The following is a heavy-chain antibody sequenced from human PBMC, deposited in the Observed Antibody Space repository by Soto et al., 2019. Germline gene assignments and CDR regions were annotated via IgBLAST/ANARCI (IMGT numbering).Heavy chain of an antibody. D-gene: IGHD2-2*01. CDR1: GYTFTSYG. CDR3: ARAIGSTRPGEY. V-gene: IGHV1-18*04. J-gene: IGHJ4*02. Sequence: QGPLVQSGAEVKKPGASVKVSCKTSGYTFTSYGISWVRQAPGQGLEWMGWISAYSGHTKYAQKFQGRVTMTKDTSTTTAYMEVRSLRSDDTAGYYCARAIGSTRPGEYWGQGTLVSVSS. CDR2: ISAYSGHT.